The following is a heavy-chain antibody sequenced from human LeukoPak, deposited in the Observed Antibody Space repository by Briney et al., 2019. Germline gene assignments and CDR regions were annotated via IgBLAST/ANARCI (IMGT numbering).Heavy chain of an antibody. Sequence: PSETLSLTCTVSGGSISSYYWSWVRQAPGKGLEWVSGINWNGGSTGYADSVKGRFTISRDNAKNSLYLQMNSLRAEDTALYYCARGGITIFGVVSYMDVWGKGTTVTVSS. CDR2: INWNGGST. D-gene: IGHD3-3*01. J-gene: IGHJ6*03. V-gene: IGHV3-20*04. CDR1: GGSISSYY. CDR3: ARGGITIFGVVSYMDV.